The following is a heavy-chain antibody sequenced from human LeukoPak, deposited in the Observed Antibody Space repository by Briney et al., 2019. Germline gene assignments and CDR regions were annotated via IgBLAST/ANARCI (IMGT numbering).Heavy chain of an antibody. CDR2: ISSSSSYI. Sequence: SGGSLRLSCAASGFTFSSYSMNWVRQAPGKGLEWVSSISSSSSYIYYADSVKGRFTISRDNAKNSLYLQMNSLRAEDTAVYYCARVEEYCSSTSCLYGMDVWGQGTTVTVSS. CDR1: GFTFSSYS. CDR3: ARVEEYCSSTSCLYGMDV. V-gene: IGHV3-21*01. J-gene: IGHJ6*02. D-gene: IGHD2-2*01.